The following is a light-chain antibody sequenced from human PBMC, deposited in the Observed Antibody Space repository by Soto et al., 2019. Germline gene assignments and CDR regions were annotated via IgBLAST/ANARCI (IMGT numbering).Light chain of an antibody. CDR2: VAF. Sequence: DIQMTQSPSSLSASVGDRVTITCRASQNIGRFLNWHQQKPGKAPNVLINVAFTLRSGVPSRFSGSGSGTDFNLIINSLQPEDFATYFCQQSFTTPLTFGGGTKVEIK. V-gene: IGKV1-39*01. J-gene: IGKJ4*01. CDR1: QNIGRF. CDR3: QQSFTTPLT.